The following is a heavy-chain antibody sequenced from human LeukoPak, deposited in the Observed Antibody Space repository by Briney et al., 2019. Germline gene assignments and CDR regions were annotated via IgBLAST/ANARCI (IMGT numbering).Heavy chain of an antibody. V-gene: IGHV4-59*08. CDR2: IYYSGST. Sequence: SETLSLTCTVSGGSISSYYWSWLRQPPGKGLEWIGYIYYSGSTNYNPSLKSRVTISVDTSKNQFSLKLSSVTAADTAVYYCARLRIAVAGPPYGMDVWGQGTTVTVSS. CDR3: ARLRIAVAGPPYGMDV. J-gene: IGHJ6*02. CDR1: GGSISSYY. D-gene: IGHD6-19*01.